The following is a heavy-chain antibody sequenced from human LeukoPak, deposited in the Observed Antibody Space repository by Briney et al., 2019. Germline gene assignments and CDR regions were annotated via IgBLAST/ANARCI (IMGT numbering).Heavy chain of an antibody. CDR2: MNPNSGNT. CDR3: ARGVVPAATSYYYYGMDV. V-gene: IGHV1-8*01. J-gene: IGHJ6*02. D-gene: IGHD2-2*01. CDR1: GYTFTSYD. Sequence: ASVKVSCKASGYTFTSYDINWVRQATGQGLEWMGWMNPNSGNTGYAQKFQGRVTMTRNTSISTAYMELSSLRSEDTAVYYCARGVVPAATSYYYYGMDVWGQGTTVTVSS.